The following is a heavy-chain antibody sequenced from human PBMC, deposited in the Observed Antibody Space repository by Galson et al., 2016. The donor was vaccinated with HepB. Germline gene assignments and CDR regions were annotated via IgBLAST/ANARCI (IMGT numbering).Heavy chain of an antibody. J-gene: IGHJ4*02. CDR2: IKQDASEK. D-gene: IGHD2-21*01. Sequence: SLRLSCAASGFAFNTYWMSWVRHAPGKGLEWVANIKQDASEKYYVDSVKGRFTISRDNAKNSLYLQMNSLTADDTAVYYCARDYRHCGAAPMGAQGTLVTVSS. V-gene: IGHV3-7*01. CDR3: ARDYRHCGAAPM. CDR1: GFAFNTYW.